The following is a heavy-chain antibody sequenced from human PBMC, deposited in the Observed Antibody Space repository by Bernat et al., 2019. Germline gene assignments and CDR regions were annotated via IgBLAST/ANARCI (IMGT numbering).Heavy chain of an antibody. CDR1: GFTFSSYW. J-gene: IGHJ4*02. Sequence: VQLVESGGGVVQPGRSLRLSCAASGFTFSSYWMHWVRQAPGKGLVWVSRINSDGSSTSYADSVKGRFTISRDNAKNTLYLQMNSLRAEDTAVYYCAKGSGSYSIYYWGQGTLVTVSS. CDR3: AKGSGSYSIYY. V-gene: IGHV3-74*02. CDR2: INSDGSST. D-gene: IGHD1-26*01.